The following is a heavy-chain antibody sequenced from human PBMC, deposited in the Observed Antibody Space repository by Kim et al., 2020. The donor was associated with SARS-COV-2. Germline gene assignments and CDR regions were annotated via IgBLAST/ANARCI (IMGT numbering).Heavy chain of an antibody. CDR3: AKSRQQLVHGRFPYGMDV. D-gene: IGHD6-13*01. J-gene: IGHJ6*02. CDR2: ISGSGGST. CDR1: GFTFSSYA. V-gene: IGHV3-23*01. Sequence: GGSLRLSCAASGFTFSSYAMSWVRQAPGKGLEWVSAISGSGGSTYYADSVKGRFTISRDNSKNTLYLQMNSLRAEDTAVYYCAKSRQQLVHGRFPYGMDVWGQGTTVTVSS.